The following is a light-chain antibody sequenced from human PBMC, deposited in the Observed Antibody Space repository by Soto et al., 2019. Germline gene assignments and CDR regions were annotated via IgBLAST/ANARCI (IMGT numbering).Light chain of an antibody. CDR1: QSVSDRY. J-gene: IGKJ3*01. Sequence: MVLTQSPGTLSLSPGERATLSCRASQSVSDRYLAWYQHKPGQAPRLLIEGASSRAAGIPDRFSGSGSGPDFTLTISSVEPEDFAVYYCQQYETSPHNFGPGTRGDI. CDR3: QQYETSPHN. V-gene: IGKV3-20*01. CDR2: GAS.